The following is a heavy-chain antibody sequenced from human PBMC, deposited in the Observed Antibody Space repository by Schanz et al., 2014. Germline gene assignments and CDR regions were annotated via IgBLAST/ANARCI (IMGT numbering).Heavy chain of an antibody. CDR3: AKDQGSYGSGSYSYFDY. J-gene: IGHJ4*02. D-gene: IGHD3-10*01. CDR2: ISGSSSTK. CDR1: GFTVNNYA. V-gene: IGHV3-48*01. Sequence: EVQLLESGGRLVQPGGSLRLSCTVSGFTVNNYAMNWVRQAPGRGLEWVSYISGSSSTKYYADSVKGRFTISRDNGKNTLYLQMNSLRAEDTAVYYCAKDQGSYGSGSYSYFDYWGQGTLATVSS.